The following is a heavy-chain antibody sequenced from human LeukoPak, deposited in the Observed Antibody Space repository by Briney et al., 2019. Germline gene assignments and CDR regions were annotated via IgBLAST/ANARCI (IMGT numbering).Heavy chain of an antibody. J-gene: IGHJ6*02. CDR3: ASGPYYYYYGMDV. V-gene: IGHV3-53*01. CDR1: GFTFNTYW. CDR2: IYSGGST. Sequence: GGSLRLSCAASGFTFNTYWMTWVRQAPGKGLEWVSVIYSGGSTYYADSVKGRFTISRDNSKNTLYLQMNSLRAEDTAVYYCASGPYYYYYGMDVWGQGTTVTVSS.